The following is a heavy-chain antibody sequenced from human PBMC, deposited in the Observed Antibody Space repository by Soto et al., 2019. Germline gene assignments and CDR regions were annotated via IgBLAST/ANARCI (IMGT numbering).Heavy chain of an antibody. J-gene: IGHJ6*02. CDR2: INHSGST. Sequence: QVQLQQWGAGLLKPSETLSLTCAVYGGSFSGYYWSWIRQPPGKGLEWIGEINHSGSTNYNPSLKSRVTISVDTAKNQCSLKLSSVTAADTAVYYCARFPWNYRFSGYGMDVWGQGTTVTVSS. D-gene: IGHD1-7*01. CDR3: ARFPWNYRFSGYGMDV. CDR1: GGSFSGYY. V-gene: IGHV4-34*01.